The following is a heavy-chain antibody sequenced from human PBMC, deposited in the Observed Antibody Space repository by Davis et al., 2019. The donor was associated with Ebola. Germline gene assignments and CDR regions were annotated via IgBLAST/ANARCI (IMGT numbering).Heavy chain of an antibody. CDR1: GYTFTSYY. CDR3: ARDPPYGIAARLGYYYYGMDV. J-gene: IGHJ6*02. V-gene: IGHV1-46*01. CDR2: INPSGGST. Sequence: AASVKVSCKASGYTFTSYYMHWVRQAPGQGLEWMGIINPSGGSTSYAQKFQGRVTMTRDTSTSTVYMELSSLRSEDTAVYYCARDPPYGIAARLGYYYYGMDVWGQGTTVTVSS. D-gene: IGHD6-6*01.